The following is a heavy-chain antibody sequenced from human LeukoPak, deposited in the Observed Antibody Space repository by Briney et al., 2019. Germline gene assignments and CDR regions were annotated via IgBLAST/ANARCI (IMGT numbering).Heavy chain of an antibody. Sequence: ASVKVSCKASGYTFISYYMHRVRQAPGQGLEWMGIINPSGGSTSYAQKFQGRVTMTRDTSTSTVYMELSSLRSEDTAVYYCARRAGIFGRSNLNWFDPWGQGTLVTVSS. CDR3: ARRAGIFGRSNLNWFDP. V-gene: IGHV1-46*01. CDR2: INPSGGST. D-gene: IGHD3-3*01. CDR1: GYTFISYY. J-gene: IGHJ5*02.